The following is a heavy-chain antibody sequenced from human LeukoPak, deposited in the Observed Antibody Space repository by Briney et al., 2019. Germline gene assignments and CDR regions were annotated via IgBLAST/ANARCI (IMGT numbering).Heavy chain of an antibody. Sequence: GGSLRLSCAASGFTFSSYAMSWVRQAPGKGLEWVSAISGSGGSTYYADSVKGRYTISRDNSKNTLYLQMNSLRAEDTAVYYCAKGAGYSGSYGLVDYWGQGTLVTVSS. CDR1: GFTFSSYA. CDR2: ISGSGGST. CDR3: AKGAGYSGSYGLVDY. D-gene: IGHD1-26*01. V-gene: IGHV3-23*01. J-gene: IGHJ4*02.